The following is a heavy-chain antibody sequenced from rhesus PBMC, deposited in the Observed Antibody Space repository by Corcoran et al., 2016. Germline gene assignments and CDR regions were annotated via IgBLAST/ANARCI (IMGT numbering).Heavy chain of an antibody. V-gene: IGHV2S1*01. CDR1: GFSISTSGMG. CDR2: IYWDDDQ. D-gene: IGHD1-14*01. J-gene: IGHJ4*01. Sequence: QVTLKESCPALVKPTQTLTLTCTFSGFSISTSGMGVGWIRQPPGKAMEWLAIIYWDDDQYYSTSLKSSLSLSKDTSKNQVVLTMTNMEPVDTATYYCARTSSWNDFFDYWGQGVLVTVSS. CDR3: ARTSSWNDFFDY.